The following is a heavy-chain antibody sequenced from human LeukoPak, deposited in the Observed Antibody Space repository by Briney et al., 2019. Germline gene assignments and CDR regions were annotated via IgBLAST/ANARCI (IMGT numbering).Heavy chain of an antibody. Sequence: TSETLCLTCTVSGSSFSSYYRSWIRQPAGKGLEWIGRIYTSGSTNYNPSLKRRVTMSVHTSKNQFSLKLSSVTAADTAVYYCARGQVYFDYWGQGTLVTVSS. CDR2: IYTSGST. V-gene: IGHV4-4*07. CDR1: GSSFSSYY. J-gene: IGHJ4*02. CDR3: ARGQVYFDY.